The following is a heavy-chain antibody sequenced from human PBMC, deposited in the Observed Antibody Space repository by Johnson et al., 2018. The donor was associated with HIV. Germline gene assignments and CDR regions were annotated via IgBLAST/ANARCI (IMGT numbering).Heavy chain of an antibody. Sequence: VQLVESGGGVVQPGRSLRLSCAASGFTFSSYGMHWVRQAPGKGLEWVAVISYDGSNKYYADSVKGRFTISRDNSKNTLYLQMNSLRAEDTAVYYCARSNWNYGVAFDIWGQGTMVTVSS. CDR2: ISYDGSNK. CDR1: GFTFSSYG. CDR3: ARSNWNYGVAFDI. V-gene: IGHV3-30*03. J-gene: IGHJ3*02. D-gene: IGHD1-7*01.